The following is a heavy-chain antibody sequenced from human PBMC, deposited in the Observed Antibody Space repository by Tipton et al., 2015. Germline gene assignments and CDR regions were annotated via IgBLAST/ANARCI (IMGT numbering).Heavy chain of an antibody. V-gene: IGHV4-31*03. Sequence: TLSLTCTVSGGSISSGGYYWSWIRQHPGKGLEWIGYIYYSGSTYYNPSLKSRVTISVDTSKNQFSLKLSSVTAADTAVYYCARCPGYYYDSSGYNYYYYGMDVWGQGTTVTVSS. D-gene: IGHD3-22*01. J-gene: IGHJ6*02. CDR1: GGSISSGGYY. CDR3: ARCPGYYYDSSGYNYYYYGMDV. CDR2: IYYSGST.